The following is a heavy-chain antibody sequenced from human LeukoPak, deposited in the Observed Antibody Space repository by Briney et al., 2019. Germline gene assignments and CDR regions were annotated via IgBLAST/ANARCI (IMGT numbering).Heavy chain of an antibody. Sequence: GGSLRLSCAASGFTFSSYGMHWVRQAPGKGLEGVAFIRYDGSNKYYADSVKGRFTISRDNSKNTLYMQMNSLRAEDTAVYYCAKDRVFGPSEYYFDYWGQGTLVTVSS. CDR1: GFTFSSYG. CDR2: IRYDGSNK. V-gene: IGHV3-30*02. D-gene: IGHD3/OR15-3a*01. J-gene: IGHJ4*02. CDR3: AKDRVFGPSEYYFDY.